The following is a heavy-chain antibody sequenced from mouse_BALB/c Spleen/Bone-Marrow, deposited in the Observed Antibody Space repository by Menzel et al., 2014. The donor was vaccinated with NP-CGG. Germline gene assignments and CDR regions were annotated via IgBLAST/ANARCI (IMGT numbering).Heavy chain of an antibody. V-gene: IGHV1-26*01. D-gene: IGHD2-3*01. Sequence: VQLKDSGPELVKPGASMKISCKASGYSFTGYTMNWVKQSHGKNLEWIGLINPYNGGTSYNQKFKGKATLTVDKSSSTAYMELLSLTSEDSAVYHCARWNDGYSLYYYAMDYWGQGTSVTVSS. CDR1: GYSFTGYT. CDR2: INPYNGGT. J-gene: IGHJ4*01. CDR3: ARWNDGYSLYYYAMDY.